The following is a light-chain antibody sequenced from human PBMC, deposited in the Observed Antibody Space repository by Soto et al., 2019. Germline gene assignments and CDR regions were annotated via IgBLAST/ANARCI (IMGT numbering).Light chain of an antibody. J-gene: IGKJ1*01. CDR2: GAS. CDR3: QQYGSSSWT. Sequence: EIVLTQSPGTLSLSPGERATLSCRASQSVSSSYLDWYQQKPGQAPRLLIYGASSRATGIQDRFSGSGSGTDFTLTISRLEPEDFAVYYCQQYGSSSWTFGQGTKVEIK. V-gene: IGKV3-20*01. CDR1: QSVSSSY.